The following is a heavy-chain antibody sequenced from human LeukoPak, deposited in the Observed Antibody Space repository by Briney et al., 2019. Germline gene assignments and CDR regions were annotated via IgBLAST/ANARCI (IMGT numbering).Heavy chain of an antibody. V-gene: IGHV7-4-1*02. D-gene: IGHD3-10*01. Sequence: GASVIVSCKASGYTFTTYAMNWVRQAPGQGLEWMGWINTNTGNPTYAQGFTGRFVFSLDTSVSTAYLRINSLKAEDTAVYYCARDPQVSYYGSGSIDYWGQGTLVTVSS. J-gene: IGHJ4*02. CDR2: INTNTGNP. CDR3: ARDPQVSYYGSGSIDY. CDR1: GYTFTTYA.